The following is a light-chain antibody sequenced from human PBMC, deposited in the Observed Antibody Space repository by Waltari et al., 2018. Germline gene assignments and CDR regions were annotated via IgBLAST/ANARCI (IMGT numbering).Light chain of an antibody. CDR1: QRLSPRPTTRID. J-gene: IGKJ2*01. Sequence: DIVMTQPPDSRAVSLGARSTIDCKFSQRLSPRPTTRIDLDWYQQKPGQPPKVLIVWAATRESAVPDRFSGSGSGTDFTLTISSLQAEDVAVYFCQNHYNNPYTFGQGTKLEIK. V-gene: IGKV4-1*01. CDR2: WAA. CDR3: QNHYNNPYT.